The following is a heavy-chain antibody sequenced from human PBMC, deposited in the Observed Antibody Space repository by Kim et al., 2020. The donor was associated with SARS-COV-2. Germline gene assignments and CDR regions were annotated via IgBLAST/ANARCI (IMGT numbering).Heavy chain of an antibody. CDR2: IIPIFGTA. D-gene: IGHD6-13*01. J-gene: IGHJ4*02. CDR3: ARFQYQSSSSSWKPNDY. V-gene: IGHV1-69*13. CDR1: GGTFSSYA. Sequence: SVKVSCKASGGTFSSYAISWVRQAPGQGLEWMGGIIPIFGTANYAQKFQGRVTITADESTSTAYMELSSLRSEDTAVYYCARFQYQSSSSSWKPNDYWGQGTLVTVSS.